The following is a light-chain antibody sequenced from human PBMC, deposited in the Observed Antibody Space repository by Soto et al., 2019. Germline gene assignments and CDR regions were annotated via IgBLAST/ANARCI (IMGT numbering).Light chain of an antibody. CDR2: GAS. CDR3: QQYGSSPPDT. J-gene: IGKJ3*01. Sequence: EIVLTQSPGTLSLSPGERATLSCRASQSVSSSYLAWYQQKPGQAPRLLIYGASSRATGIPDRFSGSGSGTDFTLTISRLEPEDFAVYDCQQYGSSPPDTFGPGTKVDIK. CDR1: QSVSSSY. V-gene: IGKV3-20*01.